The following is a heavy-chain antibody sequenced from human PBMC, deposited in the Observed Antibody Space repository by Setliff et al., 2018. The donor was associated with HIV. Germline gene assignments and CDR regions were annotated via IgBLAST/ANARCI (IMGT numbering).Heavy chain of an antibody. CDR3: ARAEDTAMDDYYYMDV. Sequence: SETLSLTCTVSGGSISSTTYYWGWIRQPPGKGLEWIGYIRYGESPYYSASPSYNPSLKSRVTIRVDTSRSQFSMKLDSVTAADTAVYYCARAEDTAMDDYYYMDVWGRGTTVTVS. V-gene: IGHV4-39*07. CDR1: GGSISSTTYY. CDR2: IRYGESPYYSASP. J-gene: IGHJ6*03. D-gene: IGHD5-18*01.